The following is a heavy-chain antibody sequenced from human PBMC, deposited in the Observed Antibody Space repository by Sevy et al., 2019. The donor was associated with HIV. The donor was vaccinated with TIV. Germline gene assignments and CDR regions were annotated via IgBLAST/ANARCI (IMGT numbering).Heavy chain of an antibody. D-gene: IGHD2-21*02. CDR3: ATRPPPQCDCPLDF. J-gene: IGHJ4*02. CDR1: GFTFSSAW. V-gene: IGHV3-15*01. CDR2: TKSKTDGETT. Sequence: GGSLRLSCAASGFTFSSAWMTWVRQARGKGLEWVGRTKSKTDGETTDYAAPVKGRITISRDDAKSTLCLQMDRLRTEDKCAYYGATRPPPQCDCPLDFWSQGALVTVSS.